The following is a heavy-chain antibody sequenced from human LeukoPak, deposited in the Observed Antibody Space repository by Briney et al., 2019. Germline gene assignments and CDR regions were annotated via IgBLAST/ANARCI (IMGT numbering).Heavy chain of an antibody. CDR1: GGSISSSNYF. J-gene: IGHJ4*02. CDR3: ATQGLGSGSSVPGY. CDR2: LYYTGTA. D-gene: IGHD3-10*01. Sequence: SETLSLTCTVSGGSISSSNYFWGWIRQPPGKGLEWIGSLYYTGTAYYNPSLMSRVTLSVDTSTDQFSLQLTSVTAADTAVYYCATQGLGSGSSVPGYWGQGTLVTVSS. V-gene: IGHV4-39*01.